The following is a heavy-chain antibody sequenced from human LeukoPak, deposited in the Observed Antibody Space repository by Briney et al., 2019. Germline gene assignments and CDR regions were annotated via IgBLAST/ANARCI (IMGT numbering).Heavy chain of an antibody. CDR1: GGSISSYY. D-gene: IGHD5-24*01. CDR3: ASVDMATIGAFDI. J-gene: IGHJ3*02. Sequence: PWETLPLTCTVSGGSISSYYWSWIRQPPGKGLEWIGYIYYSGSTNYNPSLKSRVTISVDTSKNQFSLKLSSVTAADTAVYYCASVDMATIGAFDIWGQGTMVTVS. V-gene: IGHV4-59*08. CDR2: IYYSGST.